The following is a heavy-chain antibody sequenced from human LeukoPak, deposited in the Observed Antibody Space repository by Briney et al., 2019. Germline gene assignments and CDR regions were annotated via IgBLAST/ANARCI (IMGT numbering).Heavy chain of an antibody. D-gene: IGHD3-22*01. CDR3: ARLPHGIVVARDAFDI. V-gene: IGHV4-4*09. J-gene: IGHJ3*02. CDR2: IYTSGST. CDR1: GGSISSYY. Sequence: SETLSLTCTVSGGSISSYYWSWIRQPPGKGLEWSGYIYTSGSTNYNPSLKSRVTISVDTSKNQFSLKLSSVTAADTAVYYCARLPHGIVVARDAFDIWGQGTMVTVSS.